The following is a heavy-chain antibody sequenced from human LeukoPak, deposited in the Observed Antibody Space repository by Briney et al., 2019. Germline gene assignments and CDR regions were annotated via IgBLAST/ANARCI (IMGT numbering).Heavy chain of an antibody. J-gene: IGHJ6*02. CDR2: ISYDGSNK. D-gene: IGHD5-18*01. CDR1: GFTFSSYG. CDR3: AKEQTAMVRGYYYGMDV. V-gene: IGHV3-30*18. Sequence: GGSLRLSCAASGFTFSSYGMRWVRQAPGKGLEWVAVISYDGSNKYYADSVKGRFTISRDNSKNTLYLQMNSLRAEDTAVYYCAKEQTAMVRGYYYGMDVWGQGTTVTVSS.